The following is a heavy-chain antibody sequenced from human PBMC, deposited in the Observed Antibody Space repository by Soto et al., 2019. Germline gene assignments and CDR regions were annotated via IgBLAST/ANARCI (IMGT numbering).Heavy chain of an antibody. J-gene: IGHJ5*02. CDR1: GYSFTSYW. V-gene: IGHV5-10-1*01. CDR2: IDPSDSYT. D-gene: IGHD1-7*01. CDR3: ARHENYDNWFDP. Sequence: PGESLKISCKGSGYSFTSYWISWVRQMPGKGLEWMGRIDPSDSYTNYSPSFQGHVTISADKSISTAYLQWSSLKASDTAMYYCARHENYDNWFDPWGQGTLVTVSS.